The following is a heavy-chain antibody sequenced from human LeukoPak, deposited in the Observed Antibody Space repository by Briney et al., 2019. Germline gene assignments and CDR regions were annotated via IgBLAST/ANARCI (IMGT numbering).Heavy chain of an antibody. D-gene: IGHD3-9*01. Sequence: PSETLSLTCAVYGGSFSGYYWSWIRQPPGKGLEWIGEINHSGSTNYNPPLKSRVTISVDTSKNQFSLKLSSVTAADTAVYYCARWVLRYFDWLLYSDAFDIWGQGTMVTVSS. CDR1: GGSFSGYY. V-gene: IGHV4-34*01. CDR2: INHSGST. J-gene: IGHJ3*02. CDR3: ARWVLRYFDWLLYSDAFDI.